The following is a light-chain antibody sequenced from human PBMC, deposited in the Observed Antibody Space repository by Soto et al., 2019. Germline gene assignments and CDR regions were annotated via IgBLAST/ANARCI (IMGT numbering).Light chain of an antibody. J-gene: IGKJ1*01. V-gene: IGKV1-5*01. Sequence: DIQMTQSPSTLSASVGDRVTITCRASQSVFSWLAWYQQKPGKAPKLLIYDASTLEGGVPSRFRGSGSGTEFTLTIGGLQPDDFATSHCQQYNSFSWSFGQGTKVDVK. CDR1: QSVFSW. CDR2: DAS. CDR3: QQYNSFSWS.